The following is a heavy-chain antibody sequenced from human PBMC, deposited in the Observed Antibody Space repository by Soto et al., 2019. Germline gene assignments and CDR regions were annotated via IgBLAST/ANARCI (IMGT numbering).Heavy chain of an antibody. Sequence: QLHLVQSGAVVKKPGASVTVSCSASGYPVTAYYMHWVRQAPGRGLEWMGGINPATGAAKYTQTFQGRVTITRETSTSTVFMELSGPTSEHTAVFYWARGGGVGVAGSAAFDMWGQGTLVTVSS. D-gene: IGHD3-3*01. CDR2: INPATGAA. J-gene: IGHJ3*02. CDR3: ARGGGVGVAGSAAFDM. V-gene: IGHV1-2*02. CDR1: GYPVTAYY.